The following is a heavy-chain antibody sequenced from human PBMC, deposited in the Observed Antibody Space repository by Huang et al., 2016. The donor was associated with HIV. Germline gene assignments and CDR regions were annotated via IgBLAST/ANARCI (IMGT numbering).Heavy chain of an antibody. J-gene: IGHJ4*02. CDR3: AKAGGVYYLYFDH. Sequence: QVQLVQSGAELRKPGTSVKVSCKTSGYTFTDFYIHWLRQAPGQGLEWIGWLNPRSNGTTDSQTFQGRVTLTRDTSISTAYLELSGLKPDDTAIYYCAKAGGVYYLYFDHWGQGTLVTVSS. CDR2: LNPRSNGT. D-gene: IGHD4-17*01. V-gene: IGHV1-2*02. CDR1: GYTFTDFY.